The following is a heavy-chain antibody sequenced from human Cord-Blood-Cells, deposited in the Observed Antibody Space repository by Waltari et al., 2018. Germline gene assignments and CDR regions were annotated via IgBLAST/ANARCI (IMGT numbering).Heavy chain of an antibody. CDR2: IIPNFGTA. V-gene: IGHV1-69*01. D-gene: IGHD2-2*01. J-gene: IGHJ3*02. CDR3: ARDTYCSSTSCYHDAFDI. Sequence: QVQLVQSGAEVKKPGSSVTVSCKASGGTFSSYAISWVRQAPGHGLEWMGGIIPNFGTANYAQKFQGRVTITADESTSTAYMGLSSLRSEDTAVYYCARDTYCSSTSCYHDAFDIWGQGTMVTVSS. CDR1: GGTFSSYA.